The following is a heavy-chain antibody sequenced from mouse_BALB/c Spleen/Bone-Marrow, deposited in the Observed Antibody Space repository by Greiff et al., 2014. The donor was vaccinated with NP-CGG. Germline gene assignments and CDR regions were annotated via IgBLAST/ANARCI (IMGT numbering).Heavy chain of an antibody. J-gene: IGHJ1*01. CDR3: ARGYYYGSTYGWYFDV. CDR2: IYPGDGDT. D-gene: IGHD1-1*01. Sequence: SGAELARPGASVKLSCKASAYTFTSYWMQWVKQRPGQGLEWIGAIYPGDGDTRYTQKFKGKATLTADKSSSTAYMQLSSLASEDSAVYYCARGYYYGSTYGWYFDVWGAGTTVTDSS. V-gene: IGHV1-87*01. CDR1: AYTFTSYW.